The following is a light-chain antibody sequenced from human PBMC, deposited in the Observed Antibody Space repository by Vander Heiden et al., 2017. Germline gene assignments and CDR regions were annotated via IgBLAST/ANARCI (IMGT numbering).Light chain of an antibody. J-gene: IGKJ4*01. V-gene: IGKV3-20*01. CDR3: QQYGSSPLT. Sequence: VLTQPHGPRSWSPGERPTLSCSASQSVNSNFVAWYRQKPGQAPRLLISGASNRATGIPDRFSASGSGTDFTLTISTLEPEDFAVYFCQQYGSSPLTFGGGTEVESK. CDR1: QSVNSNF. CDR2: GAS.